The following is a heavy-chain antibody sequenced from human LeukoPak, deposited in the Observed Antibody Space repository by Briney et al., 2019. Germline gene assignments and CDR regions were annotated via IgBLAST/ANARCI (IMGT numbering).Heavy chain of an antibody. Sequence: PSETLSLTCTVPGGSISSSSYYWGWIRQPPGKGLEWIGSIYYSGSTYYNPSLKSRVTISVDTSKNQFSLKLSSVTAADTAVYYCARDPTYGSGSYYYYYMDVWGKGTTVTISS. CDR2: IYYSGST. D-gene: IGHD3-10*01. J-gene: IGHJ6*03. V-gene: IGHV4-39*02. CDR1: GGSISSSSYY. CDR3: ARDPTYGSGSYYYYYMDV.